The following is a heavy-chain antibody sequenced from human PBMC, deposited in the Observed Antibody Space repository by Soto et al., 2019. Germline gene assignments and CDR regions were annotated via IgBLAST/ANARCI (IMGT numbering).Heavy chain of an antibody. D-gene: IGHD5-12*01. CDR2: ISKDGRNQ. CDR3: GKDWDGSGYYVTADY. J-gene: IGHJ4*02. CDR1: GFSFSTYG. Sequence: QVPLVESGGGVVQPGRSLRLSCAASGFSFSTYGMHWVRQAPGEGLEWVAVISKDGRNQNYADSVKGRFTISRDNSKNMVNLQMNGLRPEDTAVYYCGKDWDGSGYYVTADYWGQGTLVTVSS. V-gene: IGHV3-30*18.